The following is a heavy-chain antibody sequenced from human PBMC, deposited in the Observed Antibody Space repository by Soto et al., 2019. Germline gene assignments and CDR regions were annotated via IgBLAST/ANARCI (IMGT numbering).Heavy chain of an antibody. D-gene: IGHD3-22*01. CDR2: IFPSDSDT. V-gene: IGHV5-51*01. CDR1: GYRFTSYW. J-gene: IGHJ5*02. Sequence: GESLKISCRTSGYRFTSYWIAWVRQMPGKGLEWMGIIFPSDSDTRYSPSFQGQVTISADRSTSTVLLQWASLKASDTAVYFCARKDKSGYFNWFDPWGQGTLVTVSS. CDR3: ARKDKSGYFNWFDP.